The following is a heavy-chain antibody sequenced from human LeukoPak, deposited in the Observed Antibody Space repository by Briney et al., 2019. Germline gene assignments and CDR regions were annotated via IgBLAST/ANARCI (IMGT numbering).Heavy chain of an antibody. D-gene: IGHD4-17*01. CDR2: INADGSTA. V-gene: IGHV3-74*01. CDR3: ARGQTVATGEVDY. CDR1: GFTFGNSW. Sequence: GGSLRLSCAASGFTFGNSWVHWVRQAPGKGLVWVSLINADGSTATYADSVKGRFTISRDNAKNSLYLQMNSLRAEDTAVYYCARGQTVATGEVDYWGQGTLVTVSS. J-gene: IGHJ4*02.